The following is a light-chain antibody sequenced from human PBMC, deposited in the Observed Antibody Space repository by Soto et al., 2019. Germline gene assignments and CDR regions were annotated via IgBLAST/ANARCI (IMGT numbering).Light chain of an antibody. CDR3: QQDYNYPYT. CDR2: AAS. J-gene: IGKJ2*01. Sequence: AIKMTQSPSSLSASVGDRVTITCRASQGIRNDLGWYQQKPGKAPKLLIYAASSLQSGVPSRFSGSGSGTDFTLTISSLQPEDFATYYCQQDYNYPYTFGQGNKLEIK. V-gene: IGKV1-6*01. CDR1: QGIRND.